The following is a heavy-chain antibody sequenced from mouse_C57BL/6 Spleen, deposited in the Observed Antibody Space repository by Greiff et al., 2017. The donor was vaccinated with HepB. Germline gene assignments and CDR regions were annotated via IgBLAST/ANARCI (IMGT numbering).Heavy chain of an antibody. D-gene: IGHD2-4*01. Sequence: VQLQQSGAELVRPGTSVKVSCKASGYAFTNYLIEWVKQRPGQGLEWIGVINPGSGGTNYNEKFKGKATLTADKSSSTAYMQLSSLTSEDSAVYFCARNYDYEGDYFDYWGQGTTLTVSS. J-gene: IGHJ2*01. CDR2: INPGSGGT. V-gene: IGHV1-54*01. CDR3: ARNYDYEGDYFDY. CDR1: GYAFTNYL.